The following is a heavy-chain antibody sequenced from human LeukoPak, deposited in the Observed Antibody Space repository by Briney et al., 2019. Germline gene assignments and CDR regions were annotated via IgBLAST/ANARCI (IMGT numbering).Heavy chain of an antibody. CDR1: GFTFSSYE. J-gene: IGHJ3*02. D-gene: IGHD7-27*01. V-gene: IGHV3-48*03. Sequence: PGGSLRLSCAASGFTFSSYEMNWVRQAPGKGLEWVSYISSSGSTIYYADSVKGRFTISRDNAKNSLYLQMNSLRAEDTAVYYCARWGNPRSGAFDIWGQGTMVTVSS. CDR3: ARWGNPRSGAFDI. CDR2: ISSSGSTI.